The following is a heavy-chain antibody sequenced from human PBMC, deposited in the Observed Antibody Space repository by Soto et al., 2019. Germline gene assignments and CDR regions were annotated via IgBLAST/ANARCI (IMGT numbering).Heavy chain of an antibody. J-gene: IGHJ6*02. V-gene: IGHV1-2*04. CDR2: INPNSGGT. Sequence: ASVKVSCKASGYTFTGYYMHWVRQAPGQGLEWMGWINPNSGGTNYAQKFQGWVTMTRDTSISTACMELSRLRSDDTAVYYCARAAVTTSGVGMDVWGQGTTVTV. D-gene: IGHD4-4*01. CDR1: GYTFTGYY. CDR3: ARAAVTTSGVGMDV.